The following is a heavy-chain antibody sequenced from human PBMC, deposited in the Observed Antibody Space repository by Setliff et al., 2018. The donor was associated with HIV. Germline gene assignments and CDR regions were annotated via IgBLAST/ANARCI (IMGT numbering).Heavy chain of an antibody. D-gene: IGHD1-7*01. J-gene: IGHJ5*02. CDR1: GYTFTSYY. Sequence: ASVKVSCKASGYTFTSYYMHWVRQAPGQGPEWLGIINPSGTYTSYAQKFQGRGTMTRNTSTTTVYMDLSGLRSEDTAVYSCAGSLGGLAVPSKNYFDPWGQGTLVTVSS. CDR3: AGSLGGLAVPSKNYFDP. V-gene: IGHV1-46*01. CDR2: INPSGTYT.